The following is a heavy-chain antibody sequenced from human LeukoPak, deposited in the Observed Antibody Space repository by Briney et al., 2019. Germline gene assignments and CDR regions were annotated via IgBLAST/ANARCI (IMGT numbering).Heavy chain of an antibody. D-gene: IGHD5-18*01. CDR1: GFTVSSNY. J-gene: IGHJ6*02. Sequence: GGSLRLSCAASGFTVSSNYMSWVRQAPGKGLEWVSVIYSGGSTYYADSVKGRFTISRDNSKNTLYLQMNSLRAEDTAVYYCAKDRGYSYGYGYYYYGMDVWGQGTTATVSS. CDR2: IYSGGST. V-gene: IGHV3-66*01. CDR3: AKDRGYSYGYGYYYYGMDV.